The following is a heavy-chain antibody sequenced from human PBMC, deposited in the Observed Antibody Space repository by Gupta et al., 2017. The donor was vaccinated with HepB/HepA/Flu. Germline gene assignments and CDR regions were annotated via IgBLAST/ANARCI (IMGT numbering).Heavy chain of an antibody. CDR2: ISSSSSYI. CDR1: GFTFSSYS. J-gene: IGHJ6*03. CDR3: AREVVPAAIVTPYYYYMDV. D-gene: IGHD2-2*01. Sequence: EVQLVESGGGLVKPGGSLRLYCAASGFTFSSYSLNWVRQAPGTGLEWVASISSSSSYIYYADSVKGRFTISRDNAKNSLYLQMNSLRAEDTAVYYWAREVVPAAIVTPYYYYMDVWGKGTTVTVSS. V-gene: IGHV3-21*01.